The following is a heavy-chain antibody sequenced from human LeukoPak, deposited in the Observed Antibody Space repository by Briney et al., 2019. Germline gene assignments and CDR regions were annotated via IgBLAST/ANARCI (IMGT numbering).Heavy chain of an antibody. Sequence: GQSLKISCKDSGYSFTTYWIAWVRQMPGRGLEWMGIIHPADSDTRYSPSFQGQVTLSADKSISTAYLQWSSLKASDTAIYYCARLWGSCFDSWGQGTPVTVSS. J-gene: IGHJ4*02. D-gene: IGHD3-16*01. V-gene: IGHV5-51*01. CDR2: IHPADSDT. CDR3: ARLWGSCFDS. CDR1: GYSFTTYW.